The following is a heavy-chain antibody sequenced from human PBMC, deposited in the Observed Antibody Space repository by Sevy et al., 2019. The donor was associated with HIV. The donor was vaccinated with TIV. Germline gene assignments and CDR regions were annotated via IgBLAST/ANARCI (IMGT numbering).Heavy chain of an antibody. CDR3: ARDRAVAGLNYYYYRMDV. CDR2: ISAYNGNT. Sequence: ASVKVSCKASGYTFTRYGISWVRQAPGQGLEWMGWISAYNGNTNYAQKLQGRVTMTTDTSTSTAYMELRSLRSDDTAVYYCARDRAVAGLNYYYYRMDVWGQGTTVTVSS. V-gene: IGHV1-18*01. CDR1: GYTFTRYG. J-gene: IGHJ6*02. D-gene: IGHD6-19*01.